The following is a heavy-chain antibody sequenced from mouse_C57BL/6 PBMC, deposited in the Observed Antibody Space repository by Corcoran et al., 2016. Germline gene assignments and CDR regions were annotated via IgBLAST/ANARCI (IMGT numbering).Heavy chain of an antibody. CDR1: GYTFTTYG. J-gene: IGHJ3*01. Sequence: QIQLVQSGPELKKPGETVKIYCKASGYTFTTYGMSWVKQAPGKGLKWMGWINTYSGVPTYADDFKGRFAFSLETSASTAYLQINNLKNEDTATYFCARFLYDYPFAYWGQGTLVTVSA. CDR2: INTYSGVP. CDR3: ARFLYDYPFAY. D-gene: IGHD2-4*01. V-gene: IGHV9-3*01.